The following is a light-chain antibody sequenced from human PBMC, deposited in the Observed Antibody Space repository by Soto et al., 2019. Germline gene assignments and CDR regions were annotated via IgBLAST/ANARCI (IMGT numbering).Light chain of an antibody. V-gene: IGLV2-14*01. CDR2: EVY. CDR1: SSDIGGYKY. J-gene: IGLJ3*02. Sequence: QSALTQPASVSGSPGQSITISCTGTSSDIGGYKYVSWYQQHPGKAPKLLIFEVYDRPSGISNRFSGSKSGNTDSLTISGLQAEDEADYYCSSYISTNTLGFGGGTKLTVL. CDR3: SSYISTNTLG.